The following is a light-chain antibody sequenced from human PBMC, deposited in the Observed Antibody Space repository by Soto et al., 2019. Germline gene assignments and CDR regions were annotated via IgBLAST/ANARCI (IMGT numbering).Light chain of an antibody. CDR1: QSVSSSY. Sequence: ETVLTLSPGTLSLSPGERATLSCRASQSVSSSYLAWYQQKPGQAPRLLICGASSRATGIPDRFSGSGSGTDFTLTISRLEPEDFAVYYCQQYGSSPSFGQGTRLEIK. V-gene: IGKV3-20*01. J-gene: IGKJ5*01. CDR2: GAS. CDR3: QQYGSSPS.